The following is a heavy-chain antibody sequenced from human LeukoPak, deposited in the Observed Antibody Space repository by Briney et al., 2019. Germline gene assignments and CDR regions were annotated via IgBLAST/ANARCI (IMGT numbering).Heavy chain of an antibody. Sequence: ASAKVSCKASGYTFTGYYMHWVRQAPGQGLEWMGWINPNSGGTNYAQKFQGRVTMTRDTSISTAYTELSRRRSDDTAVYCCGRHSQADYWGQGTLVTVSS. V-gene: IGHV1-2*02. CDR3: GRHSQADY. CDR1: GYTFTGYY. J-gene: IGHJ4*02. D-gene: IGHD2-21*01. CDR2: INPNSGGT.